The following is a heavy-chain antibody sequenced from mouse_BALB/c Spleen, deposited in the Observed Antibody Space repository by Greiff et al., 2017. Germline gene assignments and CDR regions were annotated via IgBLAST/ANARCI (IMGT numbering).Heavy chain of an antibody. CDR1: GFTFSDYY. V-gene: IGHV5-4*02. CDR3: ARGGGYAMDY. J-gene: IGHJ4*01. CDR2: ISDGGSYT. Sequence: EVQLQESGGGLVKPGGSLKLSCAASGFTFSDYYMYWVRQTPEKRLEWVATISDGGSYTYYPDSVKGRFTISRDNAKNNLYLQMSSLKSEDTAMYYCARGGGYAMDYWGQGTSVTVSS.